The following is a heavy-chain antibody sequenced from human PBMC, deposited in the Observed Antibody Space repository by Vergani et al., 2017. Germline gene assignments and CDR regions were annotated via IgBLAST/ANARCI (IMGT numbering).Heavy chain of an antibody. D-gene: IGHD3-22*01. J-gene: IGHJ3*02. Sequence: QVQLVQSGAEVKKPGSSVKVSCKASGGTFSSYAISWVRQAPGQGLEWMGGIIPIFGTANYAQKFQGRVTITADESTSTAYMELSSLRSEDTAVYYCASWYYYDGSGYYYQAFDIWGQGTMVTVSS. CDR1: GGTFSSYA. CDR3: ASWYYYDGSGYYYQAFDI. CDR2: IIPIFGTA. V-gene: IGHV1-69*01.